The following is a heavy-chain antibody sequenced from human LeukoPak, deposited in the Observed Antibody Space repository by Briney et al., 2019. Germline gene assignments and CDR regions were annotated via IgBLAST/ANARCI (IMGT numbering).Heavy chain of an antibody. CDR1: GFTFSSYA. CDR3: ARARPEGYFDY. V-gene: IGHV3-30*04. CDR2: ISYDGSNK. Sequence: GGSLRLSCAASGFTFSSYAMHWVRQAPGKGLEWVAVISYDGSNKYYADSVKGRFTISRDNSKNTLYLQMNSLRAEDTAVYYCARARPEGYFDYWGQGTLVTVSS. J-gene: IGHJ4*02.